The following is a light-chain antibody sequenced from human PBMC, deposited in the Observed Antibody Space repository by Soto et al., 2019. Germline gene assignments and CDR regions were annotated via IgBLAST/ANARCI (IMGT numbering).Light chain of an antibody. J-gene: IGKJ5*01. V-gene: IGKV3D-15*01. Sequence: EIVLTQSPGTLSLSPGERATLSCRASQTISNTFLAWYQQRPGQAPRLLIYGASGRAAGIPDRFSGSGSGTEFTLTISSLQSEDFAVYYCQQYNNWPPYTFGQGTRLEI. CDR2: GAS. CDR1: QTISNT. CDR3: QQYNNWPPYT.